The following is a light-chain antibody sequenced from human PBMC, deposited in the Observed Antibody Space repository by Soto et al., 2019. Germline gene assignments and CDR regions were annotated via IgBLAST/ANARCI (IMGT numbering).Light chain of an antibody. J-gene: IGLJ1*01. Sequence: QSALSQPASMSGSPGQSITIPCTAAISDIGLYNYVSWYQHHPGKAPKLLISEVNVRPSGLSDRFSASKAGNTASLTFSGLQPEDEAYYYCSSLSTTSTPIVFGSGTKVTV. CDR2: EVN. CDR3: SSLSTTSTPIV. V-gene: IGLV2-14*01. CDR1: ISDIGLYNY.